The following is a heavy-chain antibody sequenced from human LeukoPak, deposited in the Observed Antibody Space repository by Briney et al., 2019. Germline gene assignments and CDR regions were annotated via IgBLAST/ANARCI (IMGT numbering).Heavy chain of an antibody. V-gene: IGHV5-51*01. CDR2: IYPGDSDT. Sequence: GESLKISCQGSGSSFTSYWIGWVRQLPGKGLEWMGIIYPGDSDTRYSPSFQGQVTISADKSISTAYLQWSSLKASDTAMYYCARSLSEYTSSESWGQGTLVTVSS. CDR3: ARSLSEYTSSES. CDR1: GSSFTSYW. D-gene: IGHD6-6*01. J-gene: IGHJ4*02.